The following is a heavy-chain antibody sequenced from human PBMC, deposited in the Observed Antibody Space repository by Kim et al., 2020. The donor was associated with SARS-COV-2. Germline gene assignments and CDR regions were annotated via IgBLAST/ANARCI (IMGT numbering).Heavy chain of an antibody. Sequence: GGSLRLSCAASGFTFSDYYMSWIRQGPGKGLEWVSYISSRGRYTNYADSVKGRFTISRDNATKSVHLQMDSLRAEDTAVYYCARAAAGTLADYWGQGTLVTVSS. CDR1: GFTFSDYY. CDR3: ARAAAGTLADY. J-gene: IGHJ4*02. D-gene: IGHD6-13*01. CDR2: ISSRGRYT. V-gene: IGHV3-11*06.